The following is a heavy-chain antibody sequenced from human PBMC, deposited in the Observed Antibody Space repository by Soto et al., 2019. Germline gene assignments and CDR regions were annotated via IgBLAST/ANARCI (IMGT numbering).Heavy chain of an antibody. Sequence: QVQLVHSGAEVKKPGSSVKVSCKASGGTFSSYAISWVRQAPGQGLEWMGWIIPISGTANYAQKFQGRVTITADESTSTAYMELSSLRSEDTAVYYCARSQGSSTSLEIYYYYYYGMDVWGQGTTVTVSS. D-gene: IGHD2-2*01. V-gene: IGHV1-69*01. CDR1: GGTFSSYA. J-gene: IGHJ6*02. CDR3: ARSQGSSTSLEIYYYYYYGMDV. CDR2: IIPISGTA.